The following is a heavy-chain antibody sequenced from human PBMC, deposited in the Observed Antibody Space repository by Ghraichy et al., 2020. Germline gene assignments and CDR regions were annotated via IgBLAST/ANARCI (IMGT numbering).Heavy chain of an antibody. J-gene: IGHJ4*02. CDR1: GFTFSSYA. CDR3: AKERDTWELGVGYFDY. CDR2: ISGSGGST. Sequence: GGSLRLSCAASGFTFSSYAMSWVRQAPGKGLEWVSAISGSGGSTYYADSVKGRFTISRDNSKNTLYLQMNSLRAEDTAVYYCAKERDTWELGVGYFDYWGQGTLVTVSS. V-gene: IGHV3-23*01. D-gene: IGHD1-26*01.